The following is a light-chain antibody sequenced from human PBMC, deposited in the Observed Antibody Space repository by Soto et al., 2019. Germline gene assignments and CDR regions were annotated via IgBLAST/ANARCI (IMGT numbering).Light chain of an antibody. CDR3: QQYNNGPPWT. CDR2: GAS. Sequence: EIVMTQSPATLSVSPGERATLSCRASQSVSSNLAWYQQKPGQAPRLLIYGASTRATGIPARFSGSGSGTDFTLTISSLQSEDFGVYYWQQYNNGPPWTVGQGTKVEIK. V-gene: IGKV3-15*01. CDR1: QSVSSN. J-gene: IGKJ1*01.